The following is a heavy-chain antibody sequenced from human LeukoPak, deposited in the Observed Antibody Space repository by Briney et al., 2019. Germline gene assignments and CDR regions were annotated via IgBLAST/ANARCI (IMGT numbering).Heavy chain of an antibody. V-gene: IGHV4-59*01. J-gene: IGHJ4*02. D-gene: IGHD5-18*01. Sequence: SETLSLTCTVSGGSISSYYWSWIRQPPGKGPEWIGYIYYSGSTNYNPSLKSRVTISVDTSKNQFSLRLSSVTAADTAVYYCARDSGYSYGYVYWGQGTLVTVSS. CDR3: ARDSGYSYGYVY. CDR1: GGSISSYY. CDR2: IYYSGST.